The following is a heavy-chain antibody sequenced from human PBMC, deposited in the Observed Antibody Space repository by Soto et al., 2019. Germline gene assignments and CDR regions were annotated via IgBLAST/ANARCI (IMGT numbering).Heavy chain of an antibody. J-gene: IGHJ4*02. CDR3: ARARISHQSSIGDY. D-gene: IGHD3-16*02. Sequence: GASVKVSCTASGGTFSSYAISCVRQAPGQGLEWMGIINPSGGSTSYAQKFQGRVTMTRDTSTSTVYMELSSLRSEDTAVYYCARARISHQSSIGDYWGQGTLVTVSS. V-gene: IGHV1-46*01. CDR1: GGTFSSYA. CDR2: INPSGGST.